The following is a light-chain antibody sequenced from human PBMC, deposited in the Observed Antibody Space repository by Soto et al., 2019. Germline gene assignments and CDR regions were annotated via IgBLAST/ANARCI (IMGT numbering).Light chain of an antibody. CDR3: QQYGSSPPTT. CDR1: QSVSSSY. CDR2: GAS. V-gene: IGKV3-20*01. Sequence: EIVLTQSPGTLSLSPGERATLSCRASQSVSSSYLAWYQQKPGQAPRLLIYGASSRATGIPDRFSGSGCGTDFTLTTSRLEPEDFAVYYCQQYGSSPPTTFGQGTKLEIK. J-gene: IGKJ2*01.